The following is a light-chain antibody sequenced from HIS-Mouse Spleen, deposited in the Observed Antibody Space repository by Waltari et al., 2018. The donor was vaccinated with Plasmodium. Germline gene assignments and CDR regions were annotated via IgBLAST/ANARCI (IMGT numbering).Light chain of an antibody. Sequence: IQLTHSPSSLSASVGDRLTITCQASQDISNYLNWYQQKPGKAPKLLIYGASNLETGVPSRFSGSGSGTDVTFTISSLQPEDIATYYCQQYDNLPPLFTFGPGTKVDIK. CDR2: GAS. CDR3: QQYDNLPPLFT. CDR1: QDISNY. V-gene: IGKV1-33*01. J-gene: IGKJ3*01.